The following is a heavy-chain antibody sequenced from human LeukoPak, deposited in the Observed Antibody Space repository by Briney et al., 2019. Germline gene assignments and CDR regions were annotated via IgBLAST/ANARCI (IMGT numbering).Heavy chain of an antibody. D-gene: IGHD4-23*01. CDR2: IYYSGST. CDR3: ARVKQTTVVNTKAFDI. J-gene: IGHJ3*02. V-gene: IGHV4-59*01. Sequence: SETLSLTCTVSGGSIRSYYWSWIRQPPGKGLEWIGYIYYSGSTNYNPSLKSRVTISVDTSKNQFSLKLSSVTAADTAVYYCARVKQTTVVNTKAFDIWGQGTMVTVSS. CDR1: GGSIRSYY.